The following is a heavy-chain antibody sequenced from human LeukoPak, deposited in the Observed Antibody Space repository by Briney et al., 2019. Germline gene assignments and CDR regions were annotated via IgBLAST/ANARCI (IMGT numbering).Heavy chain of an antibody. Sequence: GGSLRLSCAASGFTVSSNYMSWVRQAPGKGLEWVSVIYSGGSTYYADSVKGRFTISRDNSKNTLYLQMNSLRAEDTAVYYCAEDLDRYFDWFPPIDYWGQGTLVTVSS. J-gene: IGHJ4*02. CDR1: GFTVSSNY. D-gene: IGHD3-9*01. V-gene: IGHV3-53*05. CDR2: IYSGGST. CDR3: AEDLDRYFDWFPPIDY.